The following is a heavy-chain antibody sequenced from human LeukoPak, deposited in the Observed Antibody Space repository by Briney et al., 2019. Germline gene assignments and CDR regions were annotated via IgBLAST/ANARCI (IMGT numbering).Heavy chain of an antibody. V-gene: IGHV3-21*01. D-gene: IGHD3-10*01. J-gene: IGHJ6*02. CDR1: GCTFSSYI. Sequence: PGGSLTLSCAASGCTFSSYIMNWVRQAPGKGLEWVSSISSSSSYIYYADSVKGRFNISRDNDKNSLYLQMICVRAEDTGVYYCARDSVRGGRYGMDVWGQGTTVTVSS. CDR3: ARDSVRGGRYGMDV. CDR2: ISSSSSYI.